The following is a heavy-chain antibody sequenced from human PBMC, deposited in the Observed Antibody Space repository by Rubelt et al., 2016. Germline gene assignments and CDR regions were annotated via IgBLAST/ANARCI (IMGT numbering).Heavy chain of an antibody. CDR2: IYYSGST. V-gene: IGHV4-39*07. CDR3: ARAVSYYDSSGYGYYYYMDV. D-gene: IGHD3-22*01. Sequence: QLQLQESGPGLVKPSETLSLTCTVSGGSISSSSYYWGWIRQPPGKGLEWIGSIYYSGSTYSNPSLKSRVTISGDASKDQFSLKRSSVTGADTAVYYWARAVSYYDSSGYGYYYYMDVWGKGTTVTVSS. J-gene: IGHJ6*03. CDR1: GGSISSSSYY.